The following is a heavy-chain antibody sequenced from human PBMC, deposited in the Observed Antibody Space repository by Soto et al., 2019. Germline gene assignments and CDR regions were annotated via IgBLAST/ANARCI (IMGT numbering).Heavy chain of an antibody. CDR2: INAGNGNT. CDR1: GYTFTSYA. V-gene: IGHV1-3*01. CDR3: ARDRKESRYYYYYGMDV. J-gene: IGHJ6*02. Sequence: GASVKVSCKASGYTFTSYAMHWVRQAPGQRLEWMGWINAGNGNTKYSQKFQGRATITRDTSASTAYMELSSLRSEDTAVYYCARDRKESRYYYYYGMDVWGQGTTVTVSS. D-gene: IGHD3-10*01.